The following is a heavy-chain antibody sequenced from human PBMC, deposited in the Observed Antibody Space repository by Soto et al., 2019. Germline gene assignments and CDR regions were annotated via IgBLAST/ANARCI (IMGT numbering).Heavy chain of an antibody. CDR2: MQPSSGRT. CDR3: AAESPVVRFLEGAYYYYYAMDV. J-gene: IGHJ6*02. D-gene: IGHD3-3*01. Sequence: VASVKVSCKASGYSFTSLDINWVRQTTGQGLEWMGWMQPSSGRTGYAQKFQGRVTMTRDTSINTAYMELSSLTSDDTAFYYCAAESPVVRFLEGAYYYYYAMDVWGQGTTVTVSS. CDR1: GYSFTSLD. V-gene: IGHV1-8*01.